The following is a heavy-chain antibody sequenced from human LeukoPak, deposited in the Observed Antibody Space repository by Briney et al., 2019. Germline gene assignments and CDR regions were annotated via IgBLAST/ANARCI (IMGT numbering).Heavy chain of an antibody. CDR1: GASFSNYY. D-gene: IGHD1-1*01. J-gene: IGHJ5*02. CDR3: ARGGWWDNWNRFDP. V-gene: IGHV4-34*01. Sequence: SETLSLTCAVYGASFSNYYWSWIRQPPGRGLEWIGEINPSGSVNYNPSLKSRVAISVDTSKNQFSLKLNSVTAADTAVYFCARGGWWDNWNRFDPWGQGTLVTVSS. CDR2: INPSGSV.